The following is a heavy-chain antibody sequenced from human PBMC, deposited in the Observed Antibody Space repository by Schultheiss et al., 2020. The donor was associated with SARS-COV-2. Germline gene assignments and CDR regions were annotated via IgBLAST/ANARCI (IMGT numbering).Heavy chain of an antibody. CDR2: IYHSGST. Sequence: SQTLSLTCTVSGGSISSYYWGWIRQPPGKGLEWIGSIYHSGSTYYNPSLQSRVTMSVDTSKSQFSLTMTSLTASDTSFYYCARGNWDSGTYYFDFWGQGILVTVSS. J-gene: IGHJ4*02. CDR3: ARGNWDSGTYYFDF. CDR1: GGSISSYY. V-gene: IGHV4-39*02. D-gene: IGHD1-26*01.